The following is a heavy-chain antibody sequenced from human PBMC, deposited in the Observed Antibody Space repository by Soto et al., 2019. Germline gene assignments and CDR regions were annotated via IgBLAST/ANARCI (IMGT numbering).Heavy chain of an antibody. CDR1: GFTFDDYT. V-gene: IGHV3-43*01. CDR3: VKGDTAMVTGHFDY. D-gene: IGHD5-18*01. Sequence: EVQLVESGGVVVQPGGSLRLSCAASGFTFDDYTMHWVRQAPGKGLEWVSLISWDGGSTYYADSVKGRFTISRDNSKNSLYLQMNSLRTEDTALYYCVKGDTAMVTGHFDYWGQGTLVTVSS. J-gene: IGHJ4*02. CDR2: ISWDGGST.